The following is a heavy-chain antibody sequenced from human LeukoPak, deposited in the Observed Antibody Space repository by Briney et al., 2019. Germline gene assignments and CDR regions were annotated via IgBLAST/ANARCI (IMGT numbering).Heavy chain of an antibody. D-gene: IGHD1-26*01. J-gene: IGHJ6*03. CDR3: ARDGATDYYYYYYMDV. Sequence: GGSLRLSCGASGFTFSSFGMHWVRQAPGKGLEWVAFIRFDGSNKYYADSVKGRFTISRDNAKNSLYLQMNSLRAEDTAVYYCARDGATDYYYYYYMDVWGKGTTVTVSS. CDR2: IRFDGSNK. CDR1: GFTFSSFG. V-gene: IGHV3-30*02.